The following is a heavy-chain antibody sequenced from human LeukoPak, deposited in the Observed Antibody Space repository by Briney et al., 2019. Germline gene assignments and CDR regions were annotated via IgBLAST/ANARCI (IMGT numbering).Heavy chain of an antibody. D-gene: IGHD2-2*01. CDR1: GYTFTSYD. CDR3: ARGIVVVPAATRRDYYMDV. J-gene: IGHJ6*03. Sequence: GDSVKASCKASGYTFTSYDINWVRQATGHGLEWMGWMNPKSGNTGYAQKVQGRVNITRNTSISTAHMELSRLRSEDTAVYYCARGIVVVPAATRRDYYMDVWGKGTTVTVSS. CDR2: MNPKSGNT. V-gene: IGHV1-8*03.